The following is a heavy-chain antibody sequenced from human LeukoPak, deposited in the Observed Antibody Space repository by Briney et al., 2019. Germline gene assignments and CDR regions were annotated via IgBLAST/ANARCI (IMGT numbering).Heavy chain of an antibody. CDR3: ATSTTFRLNLSY. Sequence: GGSLRLSCAVSGFTVSTNYMSWVRQAPGKGLEWVSVIYSSGSTYYADSVKGRFTISRDNSKNTLYLQMNSLRAEDTAVYYCATSTTFRLNLSYWGQGTLVTVSS. CDR2: IYSSGST. D-gene: IGHD1-14*01. J-gene: IGHJ1*01. V-gene: IGHV3-53*01. CDR1: GFTVSTNY.